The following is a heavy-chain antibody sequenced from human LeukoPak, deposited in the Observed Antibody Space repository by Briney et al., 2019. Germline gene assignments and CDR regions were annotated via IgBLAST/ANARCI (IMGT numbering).Heavy chain of an antibody. J-gene: IGHJ6*04. CDR3: ARAPPYYDFWSGYYWVLATMDV. V-gene: IGHV3-20*04. CDR1: GFTFDDYG. CDR2: INWNGGST. Sequence: GGSLRLSCAASGFTFDDYGMSWVRQAPGKGLEWVSGINWNGGSTGYADSVKGRFTISRDNAKNSLYLQMNSLRAEDTALYYCARAPPYYDFWSGYYWVLATMDVWGKGTTVTVSS. D-gene: IGHD3-3*01.